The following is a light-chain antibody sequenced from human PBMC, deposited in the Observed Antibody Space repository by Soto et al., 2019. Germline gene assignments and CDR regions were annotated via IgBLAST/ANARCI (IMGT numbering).Light chain of an antibody. CDR3: QQSYSTIT. CDR2: GAS. Sequence: DIQMTQSPSSLSASVSDRVTIACRASHFMSNYLNWYQQKPGMAPKLLIYGASSLESGVPSRFSGSGSGTDFTLTISSLQPEDFATYYCQQSYSTITFGQGTRLEI. CDR1: HFMSNY. J-gene: IGKJ5*01. V-gene: IGKV1-39*01.